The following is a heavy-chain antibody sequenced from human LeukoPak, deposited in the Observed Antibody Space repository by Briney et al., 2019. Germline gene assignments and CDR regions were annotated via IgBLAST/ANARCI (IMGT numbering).Heavy chain of an antibody. CDR3: AKDLGTRMLLFPSDY. Sequence: PGRSLRLSCAASGFTFSNYAMTWVRQAPGKGLEWVSGISDNGGRTYYGDSVKGRFTISRDNSKNTLYLQMNGLRAEDTAVYYCAKDLGTRMLLFPSDYWGQGTLVTVSP. V-gene: IGHV3-23*01. D-gene: IGHD2-8*01. CDR1: GFTFSNYA. J-gene: IGHJ4*02. CDR2: ISDNGGRT.